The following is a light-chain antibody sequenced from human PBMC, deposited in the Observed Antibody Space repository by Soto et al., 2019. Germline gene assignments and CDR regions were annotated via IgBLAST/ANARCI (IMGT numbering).Light chain of an antibody. CDR1: QSISSY. CDR3: QQSYSTPYT. J-gene: IGKJ2*01. CDR2: SAS. V-gene: IGKV1-39*01. Sequence: DIQITQSPSSLSASVGERVTITCRSSQSISSYLHWYQQKPGKAPKLLIYSASSLQSGVPSRFSGSGSGTDFTLTISSLQPEDFATYYCQQSYSTPYTFGQGTNVDI.